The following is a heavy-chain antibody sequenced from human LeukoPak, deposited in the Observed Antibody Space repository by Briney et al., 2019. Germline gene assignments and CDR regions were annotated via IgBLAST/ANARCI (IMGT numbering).Heavy chain of an antibody. CDR2: IYSGGST. Sequence: GGSLRLSCAASGFTVSSNCMSWVRQAPGKGLEWVSVIYSGGSTYYADSVKGRLTISRDNSKNTLYLQMNSLRAEDTAVYYCASGSYYSSQLDYWGQGTLVTVSS. CDR1: GFTVSSNC. D-gene: IGHD3-10*01. CDR3: ASGSYYSSQLDY. V-gene: IGHV3-53*01. J-gene: IGHJ4*02.